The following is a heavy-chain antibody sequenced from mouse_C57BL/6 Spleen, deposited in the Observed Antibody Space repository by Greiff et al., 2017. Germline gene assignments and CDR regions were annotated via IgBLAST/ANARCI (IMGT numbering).Heavy chain of an antibody. D-gene: IGHD2-4*01. V-gene: IGHV1-55*01. Sequence: VQLQQPGAELVKPGASVKMSCKASGYTFTSYWITWVKQRPGQGLEWIGDIYPGSGSTNYNEKFKSKATLTLDTSSSTAYMQLSSLTSEDSAVYYCASDYDDYWGQGTLVTVSA. CDR1: GYTFTSYW. CDR3: ASDYDDY. J-gene: IGHJ3*01. CDR2: IYPGSGST.